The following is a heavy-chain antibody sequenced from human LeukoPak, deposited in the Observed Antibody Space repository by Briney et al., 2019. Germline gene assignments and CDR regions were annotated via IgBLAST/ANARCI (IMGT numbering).Heavy chain of an antibody. CDR3: ARGKWINGDYSGIGY. Sequence: ASVKVSCKASGYTFTSYDINWVRQATGQGLEWMGWMNPNSGNTGYAQKFQGRVTMTRNTSISTAYMELSSLRSEDTAVYYCARGKWINGDYSGIGYWGQGTLVTVSS. J-gene: IGHJ4*02. CDR1: GYTFTSYD. D-gene: IGHD4-17*01. V-gene: IGHV1-8*01. CDR2: MNPNSGNT.